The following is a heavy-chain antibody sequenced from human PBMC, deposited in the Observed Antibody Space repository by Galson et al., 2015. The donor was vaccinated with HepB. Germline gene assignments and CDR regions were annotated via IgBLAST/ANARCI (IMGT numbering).Heavy chain of an antibody. CDR3: TSREFDYYDSSGYSPLSDY. CDR2: IKSKTDGGTT. D-gene: IGHD3-22*01. J-gene: IGHJ4*02. V-gene: IGHV3-15*01. Sequence: SLRLSCAASGFTFSSYAMSWVRQAPGKGLEWVGRIKSKTDGGTTDHAAPVKGRFTISRDDSKNTLYLQMNSLKTEDTAVYYCTSREFDYYDSSGYSPLSDYWGQGTLVTVSS. CDR1: GFTFSSYA.